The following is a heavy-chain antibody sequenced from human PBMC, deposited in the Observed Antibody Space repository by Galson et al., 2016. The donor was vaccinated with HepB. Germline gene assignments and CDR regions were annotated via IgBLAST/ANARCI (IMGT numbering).Heavy chain of an antibody. D-gene: IGHD3-3*01. CDR3: ARGPAVRIRFFYIDV. Sequence: SLRLSCAASGFTFSTYSVNWVRQAPGKGLEWLCYISSSGSIMYYADSVKGRFTITRDNAKNSLNLQINSLRDEDTAVYYCARGPAVRIRFFYIDVWGKGTTVTVSS. CDR2: ISSSGSIM. V-gene: IGHV3-48*02. J-gene: IGHJ6*03. CDR1: GFTFSTYS.